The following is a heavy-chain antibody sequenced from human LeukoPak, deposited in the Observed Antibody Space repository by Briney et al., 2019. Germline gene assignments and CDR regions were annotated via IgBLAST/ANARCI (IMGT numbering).Heavy chain of an antibody. V-gene: IGHV4-30-2*01. J-gene: IGHJ3*01. CDR3: AAVTAAGPSGAFGV. D-gene: IGHD6-13*01. CDR2: IYHSGST. CDR1: GGSISSGGYS. Sequence: SQTLSLTCAVSGGSISSGGYSWSWIRQPPGKGLEWIGHIYHSGSTYYNPSLKSRVTISVDRSKNQFSLKLSSVTAADTAVYYCAAVTAAGPSGAFGVWGQGTMVTVSS.